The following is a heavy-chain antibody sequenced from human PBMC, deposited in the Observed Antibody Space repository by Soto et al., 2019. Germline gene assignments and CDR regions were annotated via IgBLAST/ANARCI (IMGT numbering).Heavy chain of an antibody. CDR2: ISGSGGRT. Sequence: EVQLLESGGGLIQPGGSLRLSCAASGFTFSSYAMSWVRQAPGKGLEWVSAISGSGGRTYYADSVKGRFTISRDDSKNTLYLQMNSLRADDTALYYCAKSCEWYFCFMDVWGKGTMVTVSS. V-gene: IGHV3-23*01. CDR1: GFTFSSYA. J-gene: IGHJ6*03. CDR3: AKSCEWYFCFMDV. D-gene: IGHD2-8*01.